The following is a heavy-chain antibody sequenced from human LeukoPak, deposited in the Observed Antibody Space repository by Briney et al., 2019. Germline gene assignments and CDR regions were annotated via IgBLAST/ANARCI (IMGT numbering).Heavy chain of an antibody. J-gene: IGHJ4*02. V-gene: IGHV4-59*01. Sequence: SETLSLTCTVSGGSISSYYWSWIRQPPGKGLEWIGYIYYSGSTNYNPSLKSRVTISVDTSKNQFSLKLSSVTAADTAVYYCAIAYDFWSGYYPYWGQGTLVTVSS. CDR1: GGSISSYY. CDR2: IYYSGST. CDR3: AIAYDFWSGYYPY. D-gene: IGHD3-3*01.